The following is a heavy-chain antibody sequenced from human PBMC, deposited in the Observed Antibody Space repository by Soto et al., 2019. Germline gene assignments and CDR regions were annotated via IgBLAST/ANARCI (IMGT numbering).Heavy chain of an antibody. CDR1: VYTFTDYY. Sequence: QLQLVQSGAEVKKPGASVKVSCKASVYTFTDYYMHWVRQAPGQGLEWKGWINPGSGGTNFAQKFQGRVTMTRDTSISTAYMEVSSLTSDDTAVYYCARGVGASWFDPWGQGTLVTVSS. CDR2: INPGSGGT. J-gene: IGHJ5*02. V-gene: IGHV1-2*02. CDR3: ARGVGASWFDP.